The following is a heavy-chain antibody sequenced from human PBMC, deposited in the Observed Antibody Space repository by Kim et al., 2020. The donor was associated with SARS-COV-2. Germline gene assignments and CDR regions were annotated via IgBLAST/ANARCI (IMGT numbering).Heavy chain of an antibody. CDR1: GYSFTSYW. V-gene: IGHV5-51*01. CDR2: IYPVDSDT. Sequence: GESLKISCKGSGYSFTSYWIGWVRQMPGKGLEWMGIIYPVDSDTRYTPSFQGQVTISADKSISTAYLPWSSLNAPDTAMYYCASHSPVSTYYYYYGMDVW. CDR3: ASHSPVSTYYYYYGMDV. D-gene: IGHD4-17*01. J-gene: IGHJ6*01.